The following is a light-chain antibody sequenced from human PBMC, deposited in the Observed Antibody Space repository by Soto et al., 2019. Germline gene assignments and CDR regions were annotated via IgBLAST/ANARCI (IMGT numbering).Light chain of an antibody. CDR2: DVS. CDR3: NSYTTSSTDV. J-gene: IGLJ1*01. CDR1: SSDVGAYKY. V-gene: IGLV2-14*01. Sequence: QSALTQPASVSGSPGQSITISCTGTSSDVGAYKYVSWYQQHPGKAPKLMIYDVSNRPSGVSNRFSGSKSGNTASLTISGLQAEDEADYYCNSYTTSSTDVFGTGTKVTVL.